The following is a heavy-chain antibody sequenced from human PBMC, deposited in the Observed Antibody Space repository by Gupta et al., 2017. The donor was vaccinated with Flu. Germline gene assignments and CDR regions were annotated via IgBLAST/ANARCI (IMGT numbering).Heavy chain of an antibody. D-gene: IGHD6-6*01. CDR1: GYTFTSYG. V-gene: IGHV1-18*01. CDR2: ISAYNGNT. J-gene: IGHJ6*02. Sequence: QVQLVQSGAEVKKPGASVKVSCKASGYTFTSYGISWVRQAPGQGLEWMGWISAYNGNTNYAQKLQGRVTMTTDTSTSTAYMELRSLRSDDTAVYYCATLRGQIAARPYYYYGMDVWGQGTTVTVSS. CDR3: ATLRGQIAARPYYYYGMDV.